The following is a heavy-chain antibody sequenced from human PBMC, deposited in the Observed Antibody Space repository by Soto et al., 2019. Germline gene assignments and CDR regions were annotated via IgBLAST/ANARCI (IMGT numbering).Heavy chain of an antibody. CDR2: IIPIFGTA. J-gene: IGHJ6*02. CDR1: GGTFSSCD. Sequence: GASVKVSCKASGGTFSSCDVNWVRQAPGQGLEWMGGIIPIFGTANYAQKFQGRVTITADKSTSTAYMELSSLRSEDTAVYYCASIAAAGYYYYGMDVWGQGTTVTVSS. V-gene: IGHV1-69*06. CDR3: ASIAAAGYYYYGMDV. D-gene: IGHD6-13*01.